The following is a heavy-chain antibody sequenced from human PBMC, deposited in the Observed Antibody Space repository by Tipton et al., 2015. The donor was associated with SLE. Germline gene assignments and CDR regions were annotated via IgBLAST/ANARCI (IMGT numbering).Heavy chain of an antibody. CDR2: INHSGST. CDR3: ARGVAGYFHFCYMDV. CDR1: GGSFSGYY. Sequence: TLSLTCAVYGGSFSGYYWSWIRQPPGKGLEWIGEINHSGSTNYNPSLKSRATISVNTSKNRFSLKLSSVTAADPAIHYCARGVAGYFHFCYMDVWAKGTTVTISS. V-gene: IGHV4-34*01. J-gene: IGHJ6*03.